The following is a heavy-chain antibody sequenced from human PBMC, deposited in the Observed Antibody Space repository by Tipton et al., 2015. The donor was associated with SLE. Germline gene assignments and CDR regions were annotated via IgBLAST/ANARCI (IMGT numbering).Heavy chain of an antibody. CDR2: IYTTGST. V-gene: IGHV4-61*02. CDR3: ARSGYGRGSFFHH. D-gene: IGHD5-12*01. CDR1: GGSISSGNYY. Sequence: TLSLTCTVSGGSISSGNYYWSWIRQPAGKGLEWIGRIYTTGSTDYNPSLKSRVTISVDTSKSQFSLKLNSVTAADTAMYYCARSGYGRGSFFHHWGQGTRVTVSS. J-gene: IGHJ1*01.